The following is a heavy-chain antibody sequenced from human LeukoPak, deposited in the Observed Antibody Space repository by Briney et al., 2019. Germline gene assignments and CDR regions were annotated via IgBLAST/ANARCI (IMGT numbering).Heavy chain of an antibody. J-gene: IGHJ6*03. V-gene: IGHV3-30*02. CDR2: IRYDGSNK. CDR3: AKTMVTANPDYYYYCMDV. Sequence: GGSLRLSCAASGFTFSTYAMHWVRQAPGKGLEWVAFIRYDGSNKYYADSVKGRFTISRDNSKSTLYLQLNSLRAEDTAVFYCAKTMVTANPDYYYYCMDVWGKGTTVTVSS. CDR1: GFTFSTYA. D-gene: IGHD2-21*02.